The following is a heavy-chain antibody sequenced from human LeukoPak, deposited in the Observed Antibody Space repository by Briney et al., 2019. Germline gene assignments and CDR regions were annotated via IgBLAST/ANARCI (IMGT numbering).Heavy chain of an antibody. CDR3: ARPLGYCSGGSCYFNWFDP. Sequence: SETLSLTCTVSGGSISSGSYYWGWIRQPPGKGLEWIGSIYYSGSTYYNPSLKSRVTISVDTSKNQFSLKLSSVTAADTAVYYCARPLGYCSGGSCYFNWFDPWGQGTLVTVSS. J-gene: IGHJ5*02. CDR2: IYYSGST. V-gene: IGHV4-39*01. D-gene: IGHD2-15*01. CDR1: GGSISSGSYY.